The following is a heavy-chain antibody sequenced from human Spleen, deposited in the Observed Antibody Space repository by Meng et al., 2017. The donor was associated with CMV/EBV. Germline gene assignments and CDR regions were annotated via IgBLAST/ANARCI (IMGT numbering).Heavy chain of an antibody. CDR3: STDRGYDFWSGYSPSFDY. Sequence: GESLKISCAASGFTFTNAWMSWVRQAPGKGLERVGRIKSRTDGGTTDYAAPVKGRFTISRDDSKNTLYLQMKSLKTEDTAVYYCSTDRGYDFWSGYSPSFDYWGQGTLVTVSS. CDR2: IKSRTDGGTT. D-gene: IGHD3-3*01. V-gene: IGHV3-15*01. J-gene: IGHJ4*02. CDR1: GFTFTNAW.